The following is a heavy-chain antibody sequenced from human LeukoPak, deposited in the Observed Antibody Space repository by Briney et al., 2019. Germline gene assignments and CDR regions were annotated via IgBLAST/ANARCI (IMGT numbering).Heavy chain of an antibody. V-gene: IGHV4-59*11. J-gene: IGHJ4*02. Sequence: SETPSLTCTVSGGSISSHYWSWIRQPPGKGLEWIGYIYYSGSTNYNPSLKSRVTISVDTSKNQFSLKLSSVTAADTAVYYCARDKRDGYSSGWFIFDYWGQGTLVTVSS. D-gene: IGHD6-19*01. CDR1: GGSISSHY. CDR3: ARDKRDGYSSGWFIFDY. CDR2: IYYSGST.